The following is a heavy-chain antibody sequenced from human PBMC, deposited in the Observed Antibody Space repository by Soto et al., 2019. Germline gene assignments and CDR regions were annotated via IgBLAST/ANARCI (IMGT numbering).Heavy chain of an antibody. CDR3: AKDRDSSGYYRFDY. CDR2: ISGSGEIT. CDR1: GFTFSIFA. J-gene: IGHJ4*02. Sequence: GGSLRLSCAASGFTFSIFAMTWVRQAPGKGLEWVSVISGSGEITYYADSVKGRFTISRDNSKNTLYLQMNSLRAEDTAVYYCAKDRDSSGYYRFDYWGQGTLVTVSS. D-gene: IGHD3-22*01. V-gene: IGHV3-23*01.